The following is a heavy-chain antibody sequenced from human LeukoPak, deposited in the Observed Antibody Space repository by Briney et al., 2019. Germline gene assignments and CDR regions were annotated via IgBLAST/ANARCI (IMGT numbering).Heavy chain of an antibody. J-gene: IGHJ4*02. D-gene: IGHD5-24*01. V-gene: IGHV4-34*01. CDR1: GGSFSGYY. Sequence: SETLSLTCAVYGGSFSGYYWSWIRQLPGKGLEWIGEINHSGSTNYNPSLKSRVTISVDTSKNQFSLKLSSVTAADTAVYYCARDWTGRDGYNFFFDYWGQGTLVTVSS. CDR2: INHSGST. CDR3: ARDWTGRDGYNFFFDY.